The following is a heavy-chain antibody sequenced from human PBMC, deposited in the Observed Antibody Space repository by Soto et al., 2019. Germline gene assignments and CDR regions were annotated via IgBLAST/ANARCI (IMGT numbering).Heavy chain of an antibody. CDR3: ARGRGAARRCCRFDY. V-gene: IGHV4-34*01. Sequence: SETLSLTCAVYGGSFSGYYWSWIRQPPGKGLEWIGEINHSGSTNYNPSLKSRVTISVDTSKNQFSLKLSSVTAADTAVYYCARGRGAARRCCRFDYWGQGTLVTVSS. CDR1: GGSFSGYY. CDR2: INHSGST. D-gene: IGHD6-6*01. J-gene: IGHJ4*02.